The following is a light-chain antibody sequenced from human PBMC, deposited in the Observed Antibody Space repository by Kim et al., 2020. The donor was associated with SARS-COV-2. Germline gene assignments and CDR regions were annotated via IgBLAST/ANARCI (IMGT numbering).Light chain of an antibody. CDR3: QHYSNWPLT. CDR2: GAS. CDR1: PSVSST. V-gene: IGKV3D-15*03. Sequence: VCPGERATLAVTASPSVSSTLAWYQHKPGQAPSLLIYGASIRATGIPAMFSGSGSGTEFTLTISILQSEDFAIYYCQHYSNWPLTFGGGTKVDIK. J-gene: IGKJ4*02.